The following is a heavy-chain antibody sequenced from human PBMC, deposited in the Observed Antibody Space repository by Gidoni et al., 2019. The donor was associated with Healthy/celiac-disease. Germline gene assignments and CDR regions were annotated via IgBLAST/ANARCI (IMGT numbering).Heavy chain of an antibody. CDR2: IGTAGDP. D-gene: IGHD6-6*01. CDR3: ARALYFSSSSPVNWYFDL. J-gene: IGHJ2*01. V-gene: IGHV3-13*05. Sequence: EVQLVESGGGLVQPGGSLRLSCAASGFTFSSYDMHWVRQATGKGLEWVSAIGTAGDPYYPGSVKGRFTISRENAKNSLYLQMNSLRAGDTAVYYCARALYFSSSSPVNWYFDLWGRGTLVTASS. CDR1: GFTFSSYD.